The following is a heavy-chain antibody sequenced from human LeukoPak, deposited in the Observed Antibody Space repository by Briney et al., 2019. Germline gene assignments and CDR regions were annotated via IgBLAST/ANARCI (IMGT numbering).Heavy chain of an antibody. Sequence: SQTLSLTCTVSGGSISSGGYYWSWIRQHPGKGLEWIGYIYYSGSTYYNPSLKSRVTISVDTSKNQFSLKLSSVTAADTAVYYCARSRSGYSYDHAAFEIWGQGTVATVSS. D-gene: IGHD5-18*01. V-gene: IGHV4-31*03. CDR2: IYYSGST. J-gene: IGHJ3*02. CDR1: GGSISSGGYY. CDR3: ARSRSGYSYDHAAFEI.